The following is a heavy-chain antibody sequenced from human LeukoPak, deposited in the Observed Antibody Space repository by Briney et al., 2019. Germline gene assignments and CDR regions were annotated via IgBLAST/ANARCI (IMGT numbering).Heavy chain of an antibody. CDR3: ARQWIPSYNWFDR. J-gene: IGHJ5*02. CDR1: GYTFSSND. V-gene: IGHV1-8*01. D-gene: IGHD5-12*01. CDR2: MNPNSVNT. Sequence: GASVKVSCKASGYTFSSNDINWVRQATGQGLECMGWMNPNSVNTGYAQNYHGRVHITTHTSTSTAYMELRRLRSDDTGVYYCARQWIPSYNWFDRWRQGTLDT.